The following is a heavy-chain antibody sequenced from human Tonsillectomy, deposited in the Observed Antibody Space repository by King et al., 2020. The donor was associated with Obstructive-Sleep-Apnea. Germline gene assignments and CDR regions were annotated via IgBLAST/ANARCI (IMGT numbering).Heavy chain of an antibody. V-gene: IGHV3-9*01. D-gene: IGHD3-10*01. Sequence: EVQLVESGGGLVQPGRSLRLSCAASGFSFGDYAMHWVRHAPGKGLEWVSGVNWSSGKIDFADSVKGRFTISRDNAKNSLYLQMNSLRAEDTALYYCVKDRAEGVPDAFDIWGQGTMVTVSS. CDR3: VKDRAEGVPDAFDI. CDR2: VNWSSGKI. CDR1: GFSFGDYA. J-gene: IGHJ3*02.